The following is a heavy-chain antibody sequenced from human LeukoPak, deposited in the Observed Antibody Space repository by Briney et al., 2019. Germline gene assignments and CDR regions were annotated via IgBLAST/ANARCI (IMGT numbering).Heavy chain of an antibody. D-gene: IGHD3-22*01. Sequence: ASMKVSCRASGYTFTSYDINWVRQAAGQGLEWMGWMNPNSGNTGYAQKFQGRVTMTRSTSISTAYMELSSLTSEDTAVYYCARADYDSRGHGIWYFDYWGQGTLVTVSS. CDR1: GYTFTSYD. CDR2: MNPNSGNT. CDR3: ARADYDSRGHGIWYFDY. J-gene: IGHJ4*02. V-gene: IGHV1-8*01.